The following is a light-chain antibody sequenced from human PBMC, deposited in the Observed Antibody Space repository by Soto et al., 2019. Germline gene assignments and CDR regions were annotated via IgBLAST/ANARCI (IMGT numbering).Light chain of an antibody. CDR3: GTWDYSLSAVV. V-gene: IGLV1-51*02. Sequence: QSVLTQPPSVSAAPGQTVTISCSGSSSNIGNNYVSWYQQLPGTAPNLLIYENNKRPSGIPDRFSGSKSGTSATLGISGLQTGDEANYYCGTWDYSLSAVVFGGGTKVTVL. CDR2: ENN. CDR1: SSNIGNNY. J-gene: IGLJ2*01.